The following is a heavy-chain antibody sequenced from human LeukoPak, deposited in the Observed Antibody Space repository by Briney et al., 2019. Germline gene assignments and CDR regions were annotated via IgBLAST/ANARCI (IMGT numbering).Heavy chain of an antibody. D-gene: IGHD3-3*01. CDR1: GGSISSGSYY. J-gene: IGHJ4*02. V-gene: IGHV4-61*02. CDR2: IYTSGST. Sequence: PSETLSLTCTVSGGSISSGSYYWSWIRQPAGKGLEWIGRIYTSGSTNYNPSLKSRVTISVDTSKNQFSLKLSSVTAADTAVYYCAREPLRRDYDFWSGYYTTEFDYWGQGTLVTVSS. CDR3: AREPLRRDYDFWSGYYTTEFDY.